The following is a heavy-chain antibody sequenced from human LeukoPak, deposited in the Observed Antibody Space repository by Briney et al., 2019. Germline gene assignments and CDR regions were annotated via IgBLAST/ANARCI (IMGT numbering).Heavy chain of an antibody. CDR3: AKADKRYSSSWYRFDY. Sequence: GGSLRLSCAASGFTFSDYYMSWIRQAPGKGLEWVSAISGSGGSTYYADSVKGRFTISRDNSKNTLYLQMNSLRAEDTAVYYCAKADKRYSSSWYRFDYWGQGTLVTVSS. D-gene: IGHD6-13*01. CDR2: ISGSGGST. CDR1: GFTFSDYY. J-gene: IGHJ4*02. V-gene: IGHV3-23*01.